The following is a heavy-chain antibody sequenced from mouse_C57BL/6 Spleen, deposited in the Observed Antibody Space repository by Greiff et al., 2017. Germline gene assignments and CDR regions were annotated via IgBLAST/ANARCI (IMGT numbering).Heavy chain of an antibody. Sequence: VQLQQPGAELVKPGASVKLSCKASGYTFTSYWMHWVKQRPGQGLEWIGMIHPNSGSTNYNEKFKSKATLTVDKSSSTAYMQLSSLTSEDSAVYYCARSFDYYGSSVDYWGQGTTLTVSS. CDR3: ARSFDYYGSSVDY. CDR2: IHPNSGST. CDR1: GYTFTSYW. V-gene: IGHV1-64*01. D-gene: IGHD1-1*01. J-gene: IGHJ2*01.